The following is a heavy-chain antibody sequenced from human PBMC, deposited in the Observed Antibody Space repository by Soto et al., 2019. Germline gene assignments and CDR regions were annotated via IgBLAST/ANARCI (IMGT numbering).Heavy chain of an antibody. Sequence: SETLSLTCTFSGCSINNYYWTWIRQPPGKGLEWIGYIYYSGSTNYNPSLKGRVTISVDTSKNQFSLNLSSVTAADTAVYYCARHLGLILAAPNFDYWGQGTLVTVSS. CDR1: GCSINNYY. V-gene: IGHV4-59*08. CDR2: IYYSGST. J-gene: IGHJ4*02. D-gene: IGHD3-16*01. CDR3: ARHLGLILAAPNFDY.